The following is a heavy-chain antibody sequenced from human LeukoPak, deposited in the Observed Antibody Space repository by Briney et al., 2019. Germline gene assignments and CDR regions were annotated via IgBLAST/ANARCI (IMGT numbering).Heavy chain of an antibody. V-gene: IGHV3-7*03. Sequence: GGSLRLSCAASGFTFSSYWMSWVRQAPGKGLEWVANIKQDGSEKHYVDSVKGRFTISRDNAKNSLYLQMNSLRAEDTAVYYCARGGEDIVVVVAATADYWGQGTLVTVSS. CDR2: IKQDGSEK. CDR3: ARGGEDIVVVVAATADY. CDR1: GFTFSSYW. J-gene: IGHJ4*02. D-gene: IGHD2-15*01.